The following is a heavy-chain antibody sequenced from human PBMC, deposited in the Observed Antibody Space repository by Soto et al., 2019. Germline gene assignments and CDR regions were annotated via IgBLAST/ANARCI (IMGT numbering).Heavy chain of an antibody. CDR3: ARDRDYYGSKVYYYYGMDV. V-gene: IGHV1-69*13. Sequence: GASVKVSCKASGGTFSSYAISWVRQAPGQGLEWMGGIIPIFGTANYAQKFQGRVTITADESTSTAYMELSSLRSEDTAVYYCARDRDYYGSKVYYYYGMDVWGQGTTVTVSS. CDR1: GGTFSSYA. D-gene: IGHD3-10*01. J-gene: IGHJ6*02. CDR2: IIPIFGTA.